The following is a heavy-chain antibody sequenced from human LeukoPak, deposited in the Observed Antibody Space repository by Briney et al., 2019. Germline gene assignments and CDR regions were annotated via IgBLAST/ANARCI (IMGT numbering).Heavy chain of an antibody. CDR2: INPKSGGT. CDR1: GYTFSDYS. Sequence: ASVKVSCKASGYTFSDYSMHWVRQAPGQGLEWMGWINPKSGGTNYAQKFQGRVTMTRDTSISTAYMELSRLRSDDTAVYYCARDRPRPSSGSGDYWGQGTLVTVSS. D-gene: IGHD3-10*01. V-gene: IGHV1-2*02. CDR3: ARDRPRPSSGSGDY. J-gene: IGHJ4*02.